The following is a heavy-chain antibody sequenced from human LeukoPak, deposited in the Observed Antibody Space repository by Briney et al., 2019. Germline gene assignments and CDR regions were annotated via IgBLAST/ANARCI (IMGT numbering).Heavy chain of an antibody. Sequence: PGGSLRLSCAASGFTFSSYGMHWVRQAPGKGLEWVAVISYDGSNKYYADSVKGRFTISRDNSKNTLYLQMNSLRAEDTAVYYCATGIVVVKTDAFDIWGQGTRVTVSS. V-gene: IGHV3-30*03. CDR3: ATGIVVVKTDAFDI. J-gene: IGHJ3*02. CDR1: GFTFSSYG. CDR2: ISYDGSNK. D-gene: IGHD3-22*01.